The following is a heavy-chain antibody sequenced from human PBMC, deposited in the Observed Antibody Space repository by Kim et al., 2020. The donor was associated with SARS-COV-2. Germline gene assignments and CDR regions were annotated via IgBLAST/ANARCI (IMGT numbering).Heavy chain of an antibody. Sequence: GGSLRLSCAASGFTFSSYWMSWVRQAPGKGLEWVANIKQDGSEKYYVDSVKGRFTISRDNAKNSLYLQMNSLRAEDTAVYYCARDWSIAVAGTFDYWGQGTLVTVSS. J-gene: IGHJ4*02. D-gene: IGHD6-19*01. CDR2: IKQDGSEK. CDR3: ARDWSIAVAGTFDY. V-gene: IGHV3-7*03. CDR1: GFTFSSYW.